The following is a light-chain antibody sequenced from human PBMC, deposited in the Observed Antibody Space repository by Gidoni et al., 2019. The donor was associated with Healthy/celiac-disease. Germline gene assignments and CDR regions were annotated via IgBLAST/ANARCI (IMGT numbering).Light chain of an antibody. CDR1: QSVSSSY. Sequence: EIVLTQSPGTLSLSPGERATLSGRASQSVSSSYLAWYQQKPGQAPRLLIYGASSRATGIPDRFSGSGSGTDFTLTISRLEPEDCAVYYCQQYGSSPCSFGQGTKLEIK. J-gene: IGKJ2*04. CDR2: GAS. CDR3: QQYGSSPCS. V-gene: IGKV3-20*01.